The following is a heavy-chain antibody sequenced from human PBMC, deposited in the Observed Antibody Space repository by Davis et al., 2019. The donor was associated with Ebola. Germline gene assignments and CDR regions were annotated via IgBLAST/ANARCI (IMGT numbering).Heavy chain of an antibody. V-gene: IGHV3-30*02. CDR3: AKDLGYYDFWSGYRHYYYGMDV. D-gene: IGHD3-3*01. CDR2: IWYNGSNK. J-gene: IGHJ6*02. CDR1: GFTFSSYG. Sequence: GESLKISCAASGFTFSSYGMHWVRQAPGKGLEWVAVIWYNGSNKYYADSVKGRFTISRDNSKNTLYLQMNSLRAEDTAVYYCAKDLGYYDFWSGYRHYYYGMDVWGQGTTVTVSS.